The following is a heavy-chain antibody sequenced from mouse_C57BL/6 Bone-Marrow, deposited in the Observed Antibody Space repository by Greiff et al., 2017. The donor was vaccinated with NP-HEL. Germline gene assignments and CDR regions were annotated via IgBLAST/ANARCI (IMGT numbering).Heavy chain of an antibody. CDR3: ARGALNYYGSRAWFAY. CDR2: ISDGGSYT. CDR1: GFTFSSYA. Sequence: EVQVVESGGGLVKPGGSLKLSCAASGFTFSSYAMSWVRQTPEKRLEWVATISDGGSYTYYPDNVKGRFTISRDNAKNNLYLQMSHLKSEDTAMYYCARGALNYYGSRAWFAYWGQGTLVTVSA. D-gene: IGHD1-1*01. J-gene: IGHJ3*01. V-gene: IGHV5-4*01.